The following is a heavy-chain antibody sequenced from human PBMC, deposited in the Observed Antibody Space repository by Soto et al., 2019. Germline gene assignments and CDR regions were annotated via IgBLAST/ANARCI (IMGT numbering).Heavy chain of an antibody. D-gene: IGHD5-18*01. Sequence: QVQLQESGPGLVKPSQTLSLTCTVSGGSINSGGYCWSWIRQHPGKGLDWIGCISYGGSTSYNPSLKCRVTISVDTSNNQFYLKLTSVTAADTAVYYCSRGILVWGQGALITVSS. CDR2: ISYGGST. V-gene: IGHV4-31*03. J-gene: IGHJ4*02. CDR3: SRGILV. CDR1: GGSINSGGYC.